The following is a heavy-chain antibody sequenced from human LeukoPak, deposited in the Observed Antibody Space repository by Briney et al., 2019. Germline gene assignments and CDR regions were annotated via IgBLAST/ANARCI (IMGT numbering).Heavy chain of an antibody. D-gene: IGHD6-19*01. CDR1: GFTFSSFG. J-gene: IGHJ4*02. CDR2: INGGGGTT. Sequence: PGGSLRLSCEASGFTFSSFGMSWVRQAPGKGLEWVSAINGGGGTTYYADSVKGRFTISRDNSKSTLSLQMNSLRVEDTAVYYCATRGQSGGHIDGWGQGTLVTVSS. V-gene: IGHV3-23*01. CDR3: ATRGQSGGHIDG.